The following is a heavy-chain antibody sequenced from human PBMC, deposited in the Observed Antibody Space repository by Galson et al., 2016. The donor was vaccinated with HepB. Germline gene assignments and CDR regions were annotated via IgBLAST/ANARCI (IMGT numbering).Heavy chain of an antibody. D-gene: IGHD3-10*01. CDR3: ARRTGFGARFDY. Sequence: QSGAEVKKPGESLRISCKGSGSSFTSYYITWVRQMPGKGLEWMGTIDPGDSYTNYSPSLQGHVTISADKSISTAYLQWTSLKASDTAMYYCARRTGFGARFDYWGQGTLVTVSS. J-gene: IGHJ4*02. CDR2: IDPGDSYT. CDR1: GSSFTSYY. V-gene: IGHV5-10-1*01.